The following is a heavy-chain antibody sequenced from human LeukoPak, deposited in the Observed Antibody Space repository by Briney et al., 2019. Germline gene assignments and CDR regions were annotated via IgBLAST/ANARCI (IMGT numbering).Heavy chain of an antibody. CDR1: GFTFISYA. Sequence: GGSLRLSCAASGFTFISYAMNWVRQAPGKGLEWLSYISSDGSTIYYADSVKGRFTISRDNAKNSLYLQMNSLIAEDTAVYYCARDARQAAEWGDYFDYWGQGTLVTVSS. CDR2: ISSDGSTI. J-gene: IGHJ4*02. V-gene: IGHV3-48*04. D-gene: IGHD1-26*01. CDR3: ARDARQAAEWGDYFDY.